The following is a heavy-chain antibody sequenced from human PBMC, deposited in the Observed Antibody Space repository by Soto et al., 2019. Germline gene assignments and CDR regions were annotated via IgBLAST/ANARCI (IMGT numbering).Heavy chain of an antibody. CDR2: INQDGSEK. CDR1: GFTFSTYW. CDR3: SRSLNS. J-gene: IGHJ4*02. V-gene: IGHV3-7*01. Sequence: GGSLRLSCAASGFTFSTYWMDWVRQTPGKGLEWVANINQDGSEKNYVDSVKGRFTIYXXXXXXSXHXQXXSLTAEDSALYYCSRSLNSWGQGTLVTVSS.